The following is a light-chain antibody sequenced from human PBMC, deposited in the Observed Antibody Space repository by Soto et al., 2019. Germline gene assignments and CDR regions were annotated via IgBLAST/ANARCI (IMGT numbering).Light chain of an antibody. CDR3: QQYYSTWT. J-gene: IGKJ1*01. CDR2: WAS. Sequence: DTVMTQSPDSLAVSLGERAIINCKSSQSVLYSSNNKNYLAWYQQKPGQPPKLLIYWASTRESGVPDRFSGSGSGTDFTLTIISMQAEDVEVYYCQQYYSTWTFGQGNKVEIK. CDR1: QSVLYSSNNKNY. V-gene: IGKV4-1*01.